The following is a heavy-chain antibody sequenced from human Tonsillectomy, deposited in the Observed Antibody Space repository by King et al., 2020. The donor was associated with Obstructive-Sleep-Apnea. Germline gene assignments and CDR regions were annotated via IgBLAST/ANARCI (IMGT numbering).Heavy chain of an antibody. D-gene: IGHD2-21*01. CDR2: IYYIGST. CDR3: ARGPSLGEENDY. CDR1: GDSISTSYY. J-gene: IGHJ4*02. Sequence: QLQESGPGLVKPSETLSLTCTVSGDSISTSYYCTWIRQPPGKGLEWIGTIYYIGSTYYNPSLKSRVTISVDTSKNQFSLNLSSVTAADTAVYYCARGPSLGEENDYWGQGTLVTVSS. V-gene: IGHV4-39*07.